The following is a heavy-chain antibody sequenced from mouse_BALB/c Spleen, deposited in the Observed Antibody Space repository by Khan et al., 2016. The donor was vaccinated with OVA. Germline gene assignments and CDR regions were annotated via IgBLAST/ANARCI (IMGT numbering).Heavy chain of an antibody. CDR3: ARAYYRYDGYYAMDY. Sequence: VKVVESGPGLVAPSQSLSITCTVSGFSLSRYNIHWVRQPPGKGLEWLGMIWGGGGTDYNSTLKSRLSIRKDNSKSQVLLKMNSLQTDDTAIYXCARAYYRYDGYYAMDYWGQGTSVTVSS. D-gene: IGHD2-14*01. J-gene: IGHJ4*01. V-gene: IGHV2-6-4*01. CDR1: GFSLSRYN. CDR2: IWGGGGT.